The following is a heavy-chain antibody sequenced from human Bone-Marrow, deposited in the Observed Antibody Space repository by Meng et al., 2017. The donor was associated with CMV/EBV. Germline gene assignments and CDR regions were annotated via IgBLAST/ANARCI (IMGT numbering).Heavy chain of an antibody. J-gene: IGHJ4*02. CDR3: ARRGLGVD. V-gene: IGHV3-23*01. D-gene: IGHD2-15*01. Sequence: GGSLRLSCVSSGSTFSTYAMSWVRQAPGKGLEWVAAVSGGDGTTYYADSVKGRFTISRDNSKNTVYLQMKSLRAEDTAVYYCARRGLGVDWGQGTLVTVSS. CDR1: GSTFSTYA. CDR2: VSGGDGTT.